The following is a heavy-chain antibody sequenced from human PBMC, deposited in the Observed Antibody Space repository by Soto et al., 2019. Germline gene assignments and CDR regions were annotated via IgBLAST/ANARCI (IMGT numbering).Heavy chain of an antibody. CDR3: TKVVGLAGQD. J-gene: IGHJ4*02. CDR1: GLTFSNYW. D-gene: IGHD6-19*01. V-gene: IGHV3-7*01. Sequence: EVQLEESGGTLVQPGGSLRLSCAASGLTFSNYWMSWVRQAPGKGLEWVANIKQDGREKYYVDSVRGRFTISRDNAKNSLYLQMRSLRAEDTAVYYCTKVVGLAGQDWGQGTLVNVSS. CDR2: IKQDGREK.